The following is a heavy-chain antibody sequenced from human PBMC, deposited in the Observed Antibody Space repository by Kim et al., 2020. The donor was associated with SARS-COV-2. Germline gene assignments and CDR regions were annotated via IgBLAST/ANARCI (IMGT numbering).Heavy chain of an antibody. Sequence: QKFQGRVTMTRDTSISTAYMELSRLRSDDTAVYYCAGVRDGYNLRDAFDIWGQGTMVTVSS. J-gene: IGHJ3*02. CDR3: AGVRDGYNLRDAFDI. V-gene: IGHV1-2*02. D-gene: IGHD5-12*01.